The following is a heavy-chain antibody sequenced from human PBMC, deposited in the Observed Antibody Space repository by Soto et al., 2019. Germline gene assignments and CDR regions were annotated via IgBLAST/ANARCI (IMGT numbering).Heavy chain of an antibody. CDR1: GFTVSRDY. D-gene: IGHD4-17*01. CDR2: IYTCGST. V-gene: IGHV3-53*01. Sequence: EVQLVESGGGLIQPGGSLRLSCAASGFTVSRDYMSWVRQAPGKGLEWVSVIYTCGSTYYADSVKGRFTFSRDNSKNTRYLQMNSLRAEDTAVYYCARAYGGNPALFDPWGQGTLVTVSS. J-gene: IGHJ5*02. CDR3: ARAYGGNPALFDP.